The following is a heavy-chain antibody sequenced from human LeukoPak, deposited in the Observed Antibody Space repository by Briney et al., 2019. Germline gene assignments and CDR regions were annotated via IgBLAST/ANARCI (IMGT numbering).Heavy chain of an antibody. V-gene: IGHV1-69*01. J-gene: IGHJ5*02. CDR2: IIPIFGTA. Sequence: GSSVNVSCKASGGTFSSYAISWVRQAPGQGLEWMGGIIPIFGTANYAQKLQGRVTITADESTSTAYMELSSLRSEDTAVYYCARERGIVVVPAAISWFDPWGQGTLVTVSS. CDR3: ARERGIVVVPAAISWFDP. D-gene: IGHD2-2*02. CDR1: GGTFSSYA.